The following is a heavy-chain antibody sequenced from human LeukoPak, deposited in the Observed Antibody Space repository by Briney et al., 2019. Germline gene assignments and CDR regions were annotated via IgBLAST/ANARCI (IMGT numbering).Heavy chain of an antibody. CDR3: AKRASGSGTSLYYFDY. V-gene: IGHV3-23*01. J-gene: IGHJ4*02. CDR1: GFTFNSYA. CDR2: ISGSGGTT. Sequence: GGSLRLSCAASGFTFNSYAMSWVRQAPGKGLEWVSAISGSGGTTYSADSVKGRFTISRDNSKNTLYVQMNSLRAEDTAVYYCAKRASGSGTSLYYFDYWGQGTLVTVSS. D-gene: IGHD3-10*01.